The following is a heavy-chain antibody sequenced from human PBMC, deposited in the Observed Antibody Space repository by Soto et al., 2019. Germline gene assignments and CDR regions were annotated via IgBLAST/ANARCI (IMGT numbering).Heavy chain of an antibody. CDR1: GGSFSGYY. J-gene: IGHJ6*02. D-gene: IGHD2-2*01. CDR3: ASDRGYCSSTSCYSRYYYYGMDV. Sequence: KSSETLSLTCAAYGGSFSGYYWSRIRQPPGTGLEWIGEINHSGSTNYNPSLKSRVTISVDTSKNQFSLKLSSVTAADTAVYYCASDRGYCSSTSCYSRYYYYGMDVWGQGTTVT. CDR2: INHSGST. V-gene: IGHV4-34*01.